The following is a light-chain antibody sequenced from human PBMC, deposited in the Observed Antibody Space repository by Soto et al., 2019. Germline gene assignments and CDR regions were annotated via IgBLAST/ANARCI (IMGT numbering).Light chain of an antibody. CDR3: QQYGRSPLT. CDR1: QSVYNSY. V-gene: IGKV3-20*01. Sequence: EIVLTQSPGTLSLSPGERATLSCRASQSVYNSYLAWYQQKPGQAPRLLIYGASSRATGIPDRFSGSGSGTDFTLTISRLEPEDFAVYYCQQYGRSPLTFGGGTKVEIK. CDR2: GAS. J-gene: IGKJ4*01.